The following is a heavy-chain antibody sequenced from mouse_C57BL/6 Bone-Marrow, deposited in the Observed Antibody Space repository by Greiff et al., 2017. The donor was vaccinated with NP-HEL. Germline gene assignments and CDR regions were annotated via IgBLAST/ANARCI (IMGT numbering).Heavy chain of an antibody. CDR3: AREGITMIKTALDY. V-gene: IGHV1-82*01. J-gene: IGHJ2*01. Sequence: VQLQQSGPELVKPGASVKISCKASGYAFSSSWMNWVKQRPGKGLEWIGRIYPGDGDTNYNGKFKGKATLTADKSSSTAYMQLSSLTSEDSAVYFCAREGITMIKTALDYWGQGTTLTVSS. CDR1: GYAFSSSW. D-gene: IGHD2-4*01. CDR2: IYPGDGDT.